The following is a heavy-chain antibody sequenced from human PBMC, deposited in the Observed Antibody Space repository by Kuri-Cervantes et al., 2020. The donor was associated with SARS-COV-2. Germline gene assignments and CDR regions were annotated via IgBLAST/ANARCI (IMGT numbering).Heavy chain of an antibody. CDR3: AKHGTLGTQDY. CDR1: GYSISSGYY. J-gene: IGHJ4*02. D-gene: IGHD1-14*01. CDR2: IYHSGST. Sequence: SETLSLTCTVSGYSISSGYYWGWIRQPPGKGLEWIGSIYHSGSTYYNPSLKTRVIISIDMSKNQFSLKMSSVTAADTAVYYCAKHGTLGTQDYWGQGTLDTVSS. V-gene: IGHV4-38-2*02.